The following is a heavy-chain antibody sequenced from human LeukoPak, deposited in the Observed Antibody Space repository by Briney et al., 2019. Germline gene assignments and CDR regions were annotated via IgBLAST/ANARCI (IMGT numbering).Heavy chain of an antibody. J-gene: IGHJ6*03. CDR2: INHSGST. V-gene: IGHV4-34*01. D-gene: IGHD3-3*01. CDR3: ARVPYYDFWSGYYPNYYYYYYMDV. Sequence: SETLSLTCAVYGGSSSGYYWSWIRQPPGKGLEWIGEINHSGSTNYNPSLKSRVTISVDTSKNQFSLKLSSVTAADTAVYYCARVPYYDFWSGYYPNYYYYYYMDVWGKGTTVTVSS. CDR1: GGSSSGYY.